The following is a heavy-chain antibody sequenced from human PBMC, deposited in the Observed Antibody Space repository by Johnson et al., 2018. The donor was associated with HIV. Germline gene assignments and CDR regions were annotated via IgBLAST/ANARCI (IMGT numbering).Heavy chain of an antibody. Sequence: VLLLESGGGVVQPGRSLRLSCAASGFTFSSYGMHWVRQAPGKGLEWVAVISYDGNNKYYADSVKGRFTISRDNSKNTLYLQMNSLRAEDTALYYCAKTYYDFWSGYFGAFDIWGQGTMVTVSS. V-gene: IGHV3-30*18. J-gene: IGHJ3*02. CDR1: GFTFSSYG. D-gene: IGHD3-3*01. CDR3: AKTYYDFWSGYFGAFDI. CDR2: ISYDGNNK.